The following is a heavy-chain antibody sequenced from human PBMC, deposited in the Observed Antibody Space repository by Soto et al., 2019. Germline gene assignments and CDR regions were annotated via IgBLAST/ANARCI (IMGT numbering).Heavy chain of an antibody. CDR2: ISAYNGNT. CDR3: ARGWFGEFMYYFDY. V-gene: IGHV1-18*01. D-gene: IGHD3-10*01. CDR1: GYTFINYA. J-gene: IGHJ4*02. Sequence: QVQLVQSGAEVKKPGASVKVSCKASGYTFINYAFSWVRQAPGQGLEWMGWISAYNGNTNYAQKLQGRVTMTTDTXRSTAYMELRSLRSDDTAVYYCARGWFGEFMYYFDYWGQGTLVTVSS.